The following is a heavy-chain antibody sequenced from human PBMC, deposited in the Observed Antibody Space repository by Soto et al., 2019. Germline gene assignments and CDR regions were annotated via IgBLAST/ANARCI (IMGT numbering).Heavy chain of an antibody. CDR1: GYTFTNYA. CDR3: VRDGAVAGNINFDF. CDR2: INAGNGNT. V-gene: IGHV1-3*01. Sequence: AASVKVSCKASGYTFTNYAVHWVRQAPGQRLEWIGWINAGNGNTKYSRKFQGRVTITRDTSASTAYMELSSLRSEDTAVYYCVRDGAVAGNINFDFWGQGTLVTVSS. D-gene: IGHD6-19*01. J-gene: IGHJ4*02.